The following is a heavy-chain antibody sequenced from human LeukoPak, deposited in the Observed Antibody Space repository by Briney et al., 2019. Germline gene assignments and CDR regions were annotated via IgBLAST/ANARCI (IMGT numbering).Heavy chain of an antibody. D-gene: IGHD4-17*01. J-gene: IGHJ2*01. V-gene: IGHV4-61*05. Sequence: PSETLSLTCTVSGGSISSSSYYWGWIRQPPGKGLEWIGYIYYSGSTNYNPSLKSRVTISVDTSKNQFSLKLSSVTAADTAVYYCANGHYAKDWYFDLWGRGTLVTVSS. CDR3: ANGHYAKDWYFDL. CDR2: IYYSGST. CDR1: GGSISSSSYY.